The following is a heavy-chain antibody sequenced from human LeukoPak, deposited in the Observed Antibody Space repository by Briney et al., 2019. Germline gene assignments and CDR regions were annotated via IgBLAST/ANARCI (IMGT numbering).Heavy chain of an antibody. CDR1: GFTFSSYW. V-gene: IGHV3-74*01. CDR2: INSDGSST. J-gene: IGHJ6*02. CDR3: ARDKIAAAGTIYYDYGMDV. D-gene: IGHD6-13*01. Sequence: PGGSLRLSCAASGFTFSSYWMPWVRQAPGKGLVWVSRINSDGSSTTYADSVKGRFTISRDNAKSTLYLQMNSLRAEDTAVYYCARDKIAAAGTIYYDYGMDVWGQGTTVTVSS.